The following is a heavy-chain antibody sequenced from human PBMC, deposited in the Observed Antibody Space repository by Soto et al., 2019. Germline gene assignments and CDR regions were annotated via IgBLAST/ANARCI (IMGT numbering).Heavy chain of an antibody. CDR1: GFTLRLHA. V-gene: IGHV3-33*08. D-gene: IGHD6-13*01. J-gene: IGHJ6*02. Sequence: QVQLVESGGGVIQPGRSLRLSCAASGFTLRLHAMHWVRQAPGKGLEWVAQIWYDGSNKYYTDSVKGRFTVSRDDFKNTVFLQMDSLRAEDTAVYYFARDGQQLTPYALDVWGQGTTVIVSS. CDR3: ARDGQQLTPYALDV. CDR2: IWYDGSNK.